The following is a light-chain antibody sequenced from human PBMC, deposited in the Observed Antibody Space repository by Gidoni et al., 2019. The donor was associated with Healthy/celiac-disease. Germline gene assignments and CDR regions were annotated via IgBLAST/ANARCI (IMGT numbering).Light chain of an antibody. CDR1: QSVSSY. CDR3: QQRSNWPIFT. Sequence: DIVLTQSPATLSLSPGERATLSCRASQSVSSYLAWYQQKPGQAPRLLIYDASNRATGIPARVSGSGSGTDFTLTISSLEPEDFAVYYCQQRSNWPIFTFGPXTKVDIK. CDR2: DAS. J-gene: IGKJ3*01. V-gene: IGKV3-11*01.